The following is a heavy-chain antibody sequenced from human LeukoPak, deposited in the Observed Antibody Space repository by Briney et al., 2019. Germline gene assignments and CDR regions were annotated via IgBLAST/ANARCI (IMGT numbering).Heavy chain of an antibody. J-gene: IGHJ3*02. V-gene: IGHV1-18*01. Sequence: ASVKVSCKASGYTFTKYAVNWVRQAPGQGLEWMGWISAYNGNTNYAQKLQGGVTMTTDTSTSTAYMELRSLRSDDTAVYYCARDQAYSSSWGPRRQTDAFDIWGQGTMVTVSS. D-gene: IGHD6-13*01. CDR2: ISAYNGNT. CDR3: ARDQAYSSSWGPRRQTDAFDI. CDR1: GYTFTKYA.